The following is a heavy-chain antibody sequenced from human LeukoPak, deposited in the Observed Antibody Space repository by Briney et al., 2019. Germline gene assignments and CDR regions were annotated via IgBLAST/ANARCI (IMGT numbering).Heavy chain of an antibody. J-gene: IGHJ4*02. D-gene: IGHD3-10*01. V-gene: IGHV3-23*01. CDR2: ISGSGGST. CDR1: GFTFSSYA. Sequence: GGSLRLSCAASGFTFSSYAMSWVRQAPGKGLEWVSAISGSGGSTYYADSVKGRFTISRDNAKNSLYLQMNSLRVEDTAVYYCARDWAGGPHDYWGQGTLVTVSS. CDR3: ARDWAGGPHDY.